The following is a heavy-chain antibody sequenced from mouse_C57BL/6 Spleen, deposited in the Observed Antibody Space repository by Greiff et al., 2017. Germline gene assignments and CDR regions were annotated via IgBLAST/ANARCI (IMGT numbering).Heavy chain of an antibody. D-gene: IGHD2-4*01. J-gene: IGHJ2*01. V-gene: IGHV1-64*01. CDR2: IHPNSGST. CDR1: GYTFTSSW. CDR3: ARGDVYYDYDY. Sequence: QVQLQQPGAELVKPGASVKLSCKASGYTFTSSWMHWVKQRPGQGLEWIGMIHPNSGSTNYNEKFKSKATLTVDKSSSTAYMQLSSLTSEDSAVYYCARGDVYYDYDYWGQGTTLTVSS.